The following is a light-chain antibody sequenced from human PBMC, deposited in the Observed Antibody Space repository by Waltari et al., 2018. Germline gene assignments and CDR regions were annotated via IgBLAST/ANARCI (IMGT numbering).Light chain of an antibody. V-gene: IGLV1-47*01. CDR1: SSNIGSNY. J-gene: IGLJ1*01. Sequence: QSVLTQPPSASGTPGQRVTISCSGSSSNIGSNYVYWYQQLPGTAPKLLIYRNNRRPSGVPDRFSGSKSGTSASLAISGLRSEDEADYYCAAWDDSPSGYVFGTGTKVTVL. CDR3: AAWDDSPSGYV. CDR2: RNN.